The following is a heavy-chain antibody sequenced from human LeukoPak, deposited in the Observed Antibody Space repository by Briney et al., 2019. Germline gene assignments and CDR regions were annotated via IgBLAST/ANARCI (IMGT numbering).Heavy chain of an antibody. CDR1: GFTFSDYN. V-gene: IGHV3-30*02. CDR3: ARDSAYAFHI. J-gene: IGHJ3*02. CDR2: IPYDDSTK. Sequence: GGSLRLSCAASGFTFSDYNMHWVRQTPGKGLEWVAFIPYDDSTKSYADSVKGRFTVSRDNSKKTLFLQMNSLRGDDTAVYYCARDSAYAFHIWGHGTKVTVSS. D-gene: IGHD2-2*01.